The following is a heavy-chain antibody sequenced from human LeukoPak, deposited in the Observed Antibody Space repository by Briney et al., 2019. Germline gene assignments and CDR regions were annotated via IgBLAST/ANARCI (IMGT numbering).Heavy chain of an antibody. CDR2: INHSGST. D-gene: IGHD5-18*01. Sequence: PSETLSLTCAVYGGSLSGYYWSWIRQPPGKGLEWIGEINHSGSTNYNPSLKSRVTISVDTSKNQFSLKLSSVTAADTAVYYCARGRRQLGYFDYWGQGTLVTVFS. V-gene: IGHV4-34*01. CDR1: GGSLSGYY. CDR3: ARGRRQLGYFDY. J-gene: IGHJ4*02.